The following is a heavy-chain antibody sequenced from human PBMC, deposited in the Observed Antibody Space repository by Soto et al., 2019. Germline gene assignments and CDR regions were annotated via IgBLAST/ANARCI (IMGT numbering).Heavy chain of an antibody. CDR2: IKQDGSDK. CDR3: ATSAAAPGNY. V-gene: IGHV3-7*01. J-gene: IGHJ4*02. Sequence: GSLRLSCAASGFTCSSYWMSWVRQAPGEGLEWVANIKQDGSDKYYVDSVKGRFTISRDNAKKSLYLQMKSLRAEDTAVYYCATSAAAPGNYWGQGTLLTVSS. CDR1: GFTCSSYW. D-gene: IGHD6-13*01.